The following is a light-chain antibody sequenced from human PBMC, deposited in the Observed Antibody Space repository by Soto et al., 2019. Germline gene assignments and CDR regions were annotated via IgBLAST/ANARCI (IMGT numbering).Light chain of an antibody. Sequence: QSVLTQPPSASGSPGQSVTISCPGTSSDVGGYNCVSWYQQHPGKAPKLMIYEVSKRPSGVPDRFSGSKSGNTASLTVSGLQAEDEADYYCSSYAGSNIPVVFGGGAKLTVL. CDR2: EVS. V-gene: IGLV2-8*01. J-gene: IGLJ2*01. CDR3: SSYAGSNIPVV. CDR1: SSDVGGYNC.